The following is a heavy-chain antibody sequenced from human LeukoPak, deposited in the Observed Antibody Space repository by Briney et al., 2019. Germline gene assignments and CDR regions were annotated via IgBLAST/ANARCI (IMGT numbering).Heavy chain of an antibody. CDR3: ARESYGSGSYYNY. V-gene: IGHV3-21*01. Sequence: GGSLRLSCAASGFTFSSYSMNWVRQAPGKGLEWVSSISSSSSYIYYADSVKGRFTISRDNAKNSLYLQMNSLRAEDTAVYYCARESYGSGSYYNYWGQGTLVTVSS. D-gene: IGHD3-10*01. CDR2: ISSSSSYI. CDR1: GFTFSSYS. J-gene: IGHJ4*02.